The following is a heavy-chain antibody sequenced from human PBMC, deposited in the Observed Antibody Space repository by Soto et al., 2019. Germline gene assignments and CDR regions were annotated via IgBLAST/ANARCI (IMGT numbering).Heavy chain of an antibody. CDR2: INHSGST. V-gene: IGHV4-34*01. J-gene: IGHJ4*02. CDR3: ARARVAAAPTPEGFDY. D-gene: IGHD6-13*01. CDR1: GGPFSGYY. Sequence: SETLSLTCAVYGGPFSGYYWSWIRRPPGKGLEWIGEINHSGSTNYNPSLKSRVTISVDTSKNQFSLKLSSVTAADTAVYYCARARVAAAPTPEGFDYWGQGTLVTVSS.